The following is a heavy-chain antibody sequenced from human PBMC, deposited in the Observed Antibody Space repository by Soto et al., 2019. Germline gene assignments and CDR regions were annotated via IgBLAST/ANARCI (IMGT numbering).Heavy chain of an antibody. V-gene: IGHV1-8*01. Sequence: ASVKVSCKASGYTFTSYDINWVRQAPGQGLEWMGWMSPNGGNTGYAQQFQGRVTMTTDTSTSTAYMELRSLRSDDTAVYYCARDTIAAASQYFDYWGQGTLVTVSS. CDR1: GYTFTSYD. D-gene: IGHD6-13*01. CDR3: ARDTIAAASQYFDY. CDR2: MSPNGGNT. J-gene: IGHJ4*02.